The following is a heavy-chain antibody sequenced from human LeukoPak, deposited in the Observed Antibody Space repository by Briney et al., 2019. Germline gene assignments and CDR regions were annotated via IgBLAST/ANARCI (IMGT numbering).Heavy chain of an antibody. CDR3: ARVGDSYHWYFDL. V-gene: IGHV3-53*01. Sequence: GGSLTLSCAASGFTVSTKYMSWVRQAPGKGLEWVSIIYSGESTYYAESVKGRFIVSRDNSKNTLYLQMNSLRVDDTAVYSCARVGDSYHWYFDLWGRGTLVTISS. J-gene: IGHJ2*01. CDR1: GFTVSTKY. CDR2: IYSGEST. D-gene: IGHD5-24*01.